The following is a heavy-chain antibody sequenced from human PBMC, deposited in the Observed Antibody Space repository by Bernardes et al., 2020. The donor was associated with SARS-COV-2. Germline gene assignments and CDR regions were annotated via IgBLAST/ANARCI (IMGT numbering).Heavy chain of an antibody. CDR3: ATAQRAIDGYNYSGIDY. CDR2: ISYDGSNK. J-gene: IGHJ4*02. D-gene: IGHD5-12*01. CDR1: GFTFSSYA. Sequence: GGSLRLSCAASGFTFSSYAMHWVRQAPGKGLEWVAVISYDGSNKYYADSVKGRFTISRDNSKNTLYLQMNSLRAEDTAVYYCATAQRAIDGYNYSGIDYWGQGTLVTVSS. V-gene: IGHV3-30-3*01.